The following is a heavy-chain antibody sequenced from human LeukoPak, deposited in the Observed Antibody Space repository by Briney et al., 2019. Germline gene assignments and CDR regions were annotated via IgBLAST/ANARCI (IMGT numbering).Heavy chain of an antibody. V-gene: IGHV4-59*01. Sequence: SETLSLTCTVSGGFISSYYWSWIRQPPGKGLEWIGYIYYSGSTNYNPSLKSRVTISVDTSKNQSSLKLSSVTAADTAVYYCARGAGGNDDYWGQGTLVTVSS. CDR3: ARGAGGNDDY. CDR2: IYYSGST. J-gene: IGHJ4*02. D-gene: IGHD4-23*01. CDR1: GGFISSYY.